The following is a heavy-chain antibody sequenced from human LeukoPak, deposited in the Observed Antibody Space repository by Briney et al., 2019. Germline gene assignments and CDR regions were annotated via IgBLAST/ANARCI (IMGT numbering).Heavy chain of an antibody. CDR2: INGDGRNT. D-gene: IGHD1-26*01. CDR3: AREEGATDY. CDR1: GFTFSTYW. Sequence: GGSLRLSCAASGFTFSTYWMHWVRQAPGEGLVWISHINGDGRNTNYADSVKGRFTISRDNAKNTLYLQMNSLRAEDTAVYYCAREEGATDYWGQGTVVTVSS. V-gene: IGHV3-74*01. J-gene: IGHJ4*02.